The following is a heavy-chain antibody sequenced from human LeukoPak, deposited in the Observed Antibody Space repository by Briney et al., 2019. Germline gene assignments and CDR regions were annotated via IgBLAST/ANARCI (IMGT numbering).Heavy chain of an antibody. V-gene: IGHV3-48*01. D-gene: IGHD7-27*01. CDR1: GFIFSQYS. Sequence: GGSLRLSCAASGFIFSQYSMNWVRQAPGKGLEWVSHIRSSSETFYADSVKGRFTVSRDDSKNTLYLQMNSLRAEDTAVYYCAKDGGLWVSAHWGDSWGRGTLVTVSS. J-gene: IGHJ4*02. CDR3: AKDGGLWVSAHWGDS. CDR2: IRSSSET.